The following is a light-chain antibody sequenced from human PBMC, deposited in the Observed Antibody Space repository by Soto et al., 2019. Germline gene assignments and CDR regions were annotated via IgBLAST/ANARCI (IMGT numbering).Light chain of an antibody. V-gene: IGLV2-14*01. CDR2: EVS. CDR1: SSDVGGYNY. J-gene: IGLJ2*01. Sequence: QSALTQPASVSGSPGQSITISCTGTSSDVGGYNYVSWYQQHPGKAPKLMIYEVSNRPSGVSNRFSGSKSGNTASLTISGLQAEDEDDYYCSSYTSSSTLVVLGGGTKVTVL. CDR3: SSYTSSSTLVV.